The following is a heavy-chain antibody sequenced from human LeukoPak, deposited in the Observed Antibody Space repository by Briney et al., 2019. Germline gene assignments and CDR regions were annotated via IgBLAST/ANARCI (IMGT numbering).Heavy chain of an antibody. V-gene: IGHV4-31*03. CDR3: ARVSYYDSSAPNIIDY. CDR2: IYYSGST. D-gene: IGHD3-22*01. CDR1: DGSINGYY. J-gene: IGHJ4*02. Sequence: KASETLSLTCTVSDGSINGYYWSWIRQHPGKGLEWIGYIYYSGSTYYNPSLKSRVTISVDTSKNQFSLKLSSVTAADTAVYYCARVSYYDSSAPNIIDYWGQGTLVTVSS.